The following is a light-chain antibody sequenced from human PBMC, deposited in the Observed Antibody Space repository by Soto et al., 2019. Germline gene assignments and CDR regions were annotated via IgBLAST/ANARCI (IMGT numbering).Light chain of an antibody. CDR3: QQNNNWTSPIT. CDR2: GAS. V-gene: IGKV3-15*01. CDR1: QSVSRN. Sequence: IVSTQSPTTLTVSPGERATLSCRASQSVSRNLAWYQQKPGQAPRLLIYGASTRATGIPARFSGSGSGTESTLTISGRQFEDFAFYSCQQNNNWTSPITFGQGTRLDI. J-gene: IGKJ5*01.